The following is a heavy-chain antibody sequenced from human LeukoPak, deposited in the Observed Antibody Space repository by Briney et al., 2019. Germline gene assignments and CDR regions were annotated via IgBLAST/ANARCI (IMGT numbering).Heavy chain of an antibody. CDR2: ISGSGGST. CDR3: ARDHAKLVGLSSGYYY. CDR1: GFTFSSYA. D-gene: IGHD3-22*01. V-gene: IGHV3-23*01. Sequence: GGSLRLSCAASGFTFSSYAMSWVRQAPGKGLEWVSAISGSGGSTYYADSVKGRFTISRDNSKNTLYLQMNSLRAEDTAVYYCARDHAKLVGLSSGYYYWGQGTLVTVSS. J-gene: IGHJ4*02.